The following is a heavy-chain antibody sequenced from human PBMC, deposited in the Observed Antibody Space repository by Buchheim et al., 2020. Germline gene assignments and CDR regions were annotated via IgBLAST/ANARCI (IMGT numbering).Heavy chain of an antibody. CDR2: IHSSGNT. CDR3: ASAPVVGTWLDS. J-gene: IGHJ5*01. Sequence: QVQLQESGPGLAKPSETLSLTCSVSGASITSTDYYWGWIRQPPEKGLEWIGSIHSSGNTYYSPSLKSRVTISVDTSKNQFSLNLNSVTVTDTAVYFCASAPVVGTWLDSWGQGTL. CDR1: GASITSTDYY. V-gene: IGHV4-39*01.